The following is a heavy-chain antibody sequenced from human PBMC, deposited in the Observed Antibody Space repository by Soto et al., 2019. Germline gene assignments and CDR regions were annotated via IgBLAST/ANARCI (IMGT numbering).Heavy chain of an antibody. Sequence: QVQLQESGPGLVKPSETLSLTCTGSGGSISSYYWSWIRQPAGKGLEWIGRIYTSGSTNYNPSPKSRVTMSIDTSKNQFALELSSVTAADTAVYFCARDSREFNWNYGWFDPWGQGTLVTVSS. J-gene: IGHJ5*02. CDR3: ARDSREFNWNYGWFDP. CDR2: IYTSGST. D-gene: IGHD1-7*01. CDR1: GGSISSYY. V-gene: IGHV4-4*07.